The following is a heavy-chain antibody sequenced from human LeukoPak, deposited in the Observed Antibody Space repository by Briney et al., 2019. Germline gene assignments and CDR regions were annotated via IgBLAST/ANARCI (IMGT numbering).Heavy chain of an antibody. CDR2: ISAYNGNT. Sequence: ASVKVSCKASGYTFTSYGISWVRQAPGQGLEWMGWISAYNGNTNYAQKLQGRVTMTTDTSTSTAYMELRSLRSDDTAVYYCARRGYGGNPASYYYYYYMDVWGKGTKVTVSS. J-gene: IGHJ6*03. CDR1: GYTFTSYG. CDR3: ARRGYGGNPASYYYYYYMDV. V-gene: IGHV1-18*01. D-gene: IGHD4-23*01.